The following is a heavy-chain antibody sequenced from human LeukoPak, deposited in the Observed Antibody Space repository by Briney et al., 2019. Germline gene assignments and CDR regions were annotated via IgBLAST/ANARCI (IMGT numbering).Heavy chain of an antibody. CDR1: GGSISSYY. D-gene: IGHD6-13*01. CDR2: IYYTGST. J-gene: IGHJ4*02. CDR3: ARAIDSSSPFDY. V-gene: IGHV4-59*08. Sequence: PSETLSLTCTVSGGSISSYYWSWIRQPPGKGLEWIAYIYYTGSTNYNPSLKSRVTISVDTSKDQFSLKLSSVTAADTAVYYCARAIDSSSPFDYWGQGTLVTVSS.